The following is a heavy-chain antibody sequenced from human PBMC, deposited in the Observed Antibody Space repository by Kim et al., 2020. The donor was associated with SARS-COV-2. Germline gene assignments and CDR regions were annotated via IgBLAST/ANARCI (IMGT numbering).Heavy chain of an antibody. V-gene: IGHV3-48*02. CDR1: GFKFGDWS. Sequence: GGSLRLSCSASGFKFGDWSMNWVRQAPGKGREWVAYIIGGGQAIHYADSVRGGLTISRDNAGESLFLRMNSLRDDDTAVYYCARGLQYPFVVWGQGTRVT. J-gene: IGHJ3*01. CDR2: IIGGGQAI. CDR3: ARGLQYPFVV.